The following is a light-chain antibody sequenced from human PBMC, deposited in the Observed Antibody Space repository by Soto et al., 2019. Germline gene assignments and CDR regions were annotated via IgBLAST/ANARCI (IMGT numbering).Light chain of an antibody. CDR1: SSNIGAGYD. CDR3: QSYDSSLSGSVV. V-gene: IGLV1-40*01. J-gene: IGLJ2*01. Sequence: QAVVTQPPSVSGAPGQRVTISCTGRSSNIGAGYDVHWYQQLPGTAPKLLIHGNTNRPSGVPDRFSGSKSGTSASLAITGLQAEDEADYYCQSYDSSLSGSVVFGGGTKLTVL. CDR2: GNT.